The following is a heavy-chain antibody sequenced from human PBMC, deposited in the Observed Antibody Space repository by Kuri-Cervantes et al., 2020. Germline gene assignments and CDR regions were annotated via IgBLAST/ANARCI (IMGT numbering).Heavy chain of an antibody. CDR2: IRYDGSNK. D-gene: IGHD1-26*01. V-gene: IGHV3-30*02. CDR1: GFTFSSYA. CDR3: ASEWELLS. J-gene: IGHJ5*02. Sequence: GESLKISCAASGFTFSSYAMHWVRQAPGKGLEWVAFIRYDGSNKYYADSVKGRFTISRDNSKNTLYLQMNSLRAEDTAVYYCASEWELLSWGQGTLVTVSS.